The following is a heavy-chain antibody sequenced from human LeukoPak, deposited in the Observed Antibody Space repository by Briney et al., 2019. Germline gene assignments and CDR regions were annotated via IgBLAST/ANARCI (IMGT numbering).Heavy chain of an antibody. CDR3: ARERDYDTYIDY. D-gene: IGHD3-22*01. Sequence: GGSLRLSRALSRFRVSSNHMTWVRPAPGRGVERVSLIYTGDVTYYADAVKGRFTITTDNCSNILYLQMDSLTAEDTALYYCARERDYDTYIDYWGEGTLVTVSS. CDR1: RFRVSSNH. CDR2: IYTGDVT. J-gene: IGHJ4*02. V-gene: IGHV3-53*01.